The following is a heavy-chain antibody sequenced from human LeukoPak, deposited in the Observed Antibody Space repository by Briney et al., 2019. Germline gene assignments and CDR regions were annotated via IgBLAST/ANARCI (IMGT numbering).Heavy chain of an antibody. J-gene: IGHJ5*02. CDR1: CFISSSCW. V-gene: IGHV3-7*01. CDR2: IKQDGSEK. Sequence: GGSLRIYCSSSCFISSSCWITGLRQAPGKGLEWVANIKQDGSEKYYVDSVKGRFTISSDNAKNSLYLQMNSMRAENTAEYCCGRDTIPWRSGRLDRIGPWGQGNLVTVSS. CDR3: GRDTIPWRSGRLDRIGP. D-gene: IGHD1-14*01.